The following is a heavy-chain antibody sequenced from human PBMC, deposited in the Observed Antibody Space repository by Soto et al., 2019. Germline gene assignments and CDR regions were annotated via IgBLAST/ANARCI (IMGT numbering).Heavy chain of an antibody. J-gene: IGHJ5*02. CDR1: GGSISSGNYY. D-gene: IGHD3-22*01. V-gene: IGHV4-31*03. CDR3: ARTSYDSSGTAADP. CDR2: IFYSGST. Sequence: QVQLQESGPGLVKPSQTLSLTCTVSGGSISSGNYYWSWIRQHPGKGLEWIGYIFYSGSTYYNPSLKSRVTISVDTSKNQFSLKLSSVTAADTAVYYWARTSYDSSGTAADPWGQGTLVTVSS.